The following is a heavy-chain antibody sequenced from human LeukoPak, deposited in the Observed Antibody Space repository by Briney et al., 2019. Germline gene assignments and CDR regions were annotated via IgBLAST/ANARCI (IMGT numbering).Heavy chain of an antibody. Sequence: GGSLRLSCAASGFTFSSYSMNWVRQAPGKGLEWVGRIKSKTDGGTTDYAAPVKGRFTISRDDSKNTLYLQMNSLKTEDTAVYYCTSRYSSSWYGGYYFDYWGQGTLVTVSS. CDR2: IKSKTDGGTT. V-gene: IGHV3-15*01. J-gene: IGHJ4*02. CDR3: TSRYSSSWYGGYYFDY. CDR1: GFTFSSYS. D-gene: IGHD6-13*01.